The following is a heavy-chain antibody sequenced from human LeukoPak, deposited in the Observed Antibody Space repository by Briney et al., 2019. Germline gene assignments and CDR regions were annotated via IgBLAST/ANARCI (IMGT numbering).Heavy chain of an antibody. CDR2: IYYSGST. V-gene: IGHV4-39*01. Sequence: SGTLSLTCTVSGGSISSSSYYWGWIRQPPGKGLEWIGSIYYSGSTYYNPSLKSRVTISVDTSKNQFSLKLSSVTAADTAVYYCARQRITMVRGVIIPAFFDYWGQGTLVTVSS. CDR1: GGSISSSSYY. J-gene: IGHJ4*02. D-gene: IGHD3-10*01. CDR3: ARQRITMVRGVIIPAFFDY.